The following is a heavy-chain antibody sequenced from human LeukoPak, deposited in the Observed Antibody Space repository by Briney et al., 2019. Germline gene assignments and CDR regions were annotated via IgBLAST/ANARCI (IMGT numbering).Heavy chain of an antibody. CDR2: IYTSGST. J-gene: IGHJ4*02. D-gene: IGHD4-17*01. CDR1: GGSISSGSYY. CDR3: ARRHYGDYDY. V-gene: IGHV4-61*02. Sequence: SQTLSLTCTVSGGSISSGSYYWSWIRQPAGKGLEWIGRIYTSGSTNYNPSLKSRVTISVDTSKNQFSLKLSSVTAADTAVYYCARRHYGDYDYWGQGTLVTVSS.